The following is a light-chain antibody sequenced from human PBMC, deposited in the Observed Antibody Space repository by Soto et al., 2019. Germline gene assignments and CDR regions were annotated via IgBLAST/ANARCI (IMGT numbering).Light chain of an antibody. V-gene: IGKV3-20*01. J-gene: IGKJ1*01. CDR1: QSVSTY. CDR2: GAS. Sequence: EIVLTQSPVTLSLSPGERATVCCRASQSVSTYLAWYQQKPGQAPRLLIYGASSRATGIPDRFSGSGSGTDFTPTISRLEPEDFAVYYCQQYGSSPTWTFGQGTKVDIK. CDR3: QQYGSSPTWT.